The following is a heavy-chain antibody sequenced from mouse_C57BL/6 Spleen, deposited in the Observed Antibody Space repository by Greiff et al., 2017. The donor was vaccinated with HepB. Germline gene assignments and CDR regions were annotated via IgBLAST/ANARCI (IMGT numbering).Heavy chain of an antibody. D-gene: IGHD1-1*01. CDR2: IYPGGGYT. J-gene: IGHJ3*01. CDR1: GYTFTNYW. CDR3: ARSGDYGSSSWFAY. V-gene: IGHV1-63*01. Sequence: QVQLQQSVAELVRPGTSVKMSCKASGYTFTNYWIGWAKQRPGHGLEWIGDIYPGGGYTNYNEKFKGKATLTADKSSSTAYMQFSSLTSEDSAIYYCARSGDYGSSSWFAYWGQGTLVTVSA.